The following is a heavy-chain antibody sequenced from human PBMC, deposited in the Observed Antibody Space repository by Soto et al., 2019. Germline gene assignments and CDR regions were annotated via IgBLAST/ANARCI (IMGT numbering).Heavy chain of an antibody. Sequence: ASVKVSCKASGYTFTSYGISWVRQAPGQGLEWMGWISAYNGNTNYAQKLQGRVTMTTDTSTSTAYMELRSLRSDDTAVYYCARVPVGYGILTGYWEPNWFDPWGQGTLVTVSS. V-gene: IGHV1-18*01. J-gene: IGHJ5*02. D-gene: IGHD3-9*01. CDR1: GYTFTSYG. CDR2: ISAYNGNT. CDR3: ARVPVGYGILTGYWEPNWFDP.